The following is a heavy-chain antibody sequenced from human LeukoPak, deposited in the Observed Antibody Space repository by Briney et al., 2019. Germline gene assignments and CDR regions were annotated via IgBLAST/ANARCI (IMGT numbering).Heavy chain of an antibody. J-gene: IGHJ5*02. CDR3: ARGGGGSYYEA. CDR2: INDDGGST. D-gene: IGHD1-26*01. V-gene: IGHV3-74*01. Sequence: RGSLRLSCAASGFTFSNYYMHWVRQAPGKGLVWVSRINDDGGSTNYADSVKGRFTISRDNARNTLFLQMNSLRAEDTAVYYCARGGGGSYYEAWGQGTLVTVSS. CDR1: GFTFSNYY.